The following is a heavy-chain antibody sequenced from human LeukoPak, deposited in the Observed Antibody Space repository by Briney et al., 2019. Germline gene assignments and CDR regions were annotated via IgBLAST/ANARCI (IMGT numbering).Heavy chain of an antibody. CDR2: IIPIFGTA. J-gene: IGHJ4*02. CDR3: ARGHPTGDFDY. Sequence: SVKVSCKASGGTFSSYAISWVRQAPGQGLEWMGGIIPIFGTANYAQNLQGRVTMTTDTSTETAYMELRSLRSDDTAVYYCARGHPTGDFDYWGQGTLVTVSS. CDR1: GGTFSSYA. D-gene: IGHD1-1*01. V-gene: IGHV1-69*05.